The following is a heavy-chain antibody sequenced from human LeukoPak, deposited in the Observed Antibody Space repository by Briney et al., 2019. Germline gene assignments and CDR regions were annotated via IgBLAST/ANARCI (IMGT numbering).Heavy chain of an antibody. Sequence: SETLSLTCTVSGGSISSYYWSWIRQPAGKGLEWIGRIYTSGSTNYNPSLKSRVTMSVDTSKNQFSLKLSSVTAADTAVYYCARDGSGSGWSYYFDYWGQGTVVTVSS. D-gene: IGHD6-19*01. CDR1: GGSISSYY. CDR3: ARDGSGSGWSYYFDY. CDR2: IYTSGST. V-gene: IGHV4-4*07. J-gene: IGHJ4*02.